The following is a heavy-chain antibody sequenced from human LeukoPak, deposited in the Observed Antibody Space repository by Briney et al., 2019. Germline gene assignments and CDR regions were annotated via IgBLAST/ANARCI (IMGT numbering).Heavy chain of an antibody. CDR2: IKSKTDGGTT. Sequence: GGSLRLSCAASGFTFSNAWMSWVRQAPGKGLEWVGRIKSKTDGGTTGYAAPVKGRFTISRDDSKNTLYLQMNSLKTEDTAVYYCTTDWENSYGRYFDYWGQGTLVTVSS. V-gene: IGHV3-15*01. D-gene: IGHD5-18*01. CDR3: TTDWENSYGRYFDY. CDR1: GFTFSNAW. J-gene: IGHJ4*02.